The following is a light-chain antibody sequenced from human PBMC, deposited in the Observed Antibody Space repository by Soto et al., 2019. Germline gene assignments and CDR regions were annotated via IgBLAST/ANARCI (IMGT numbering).Light chain of an antibody. CDR1: QSISSS. J-gene: IGKJ1*01. CDR3: QQSFSIPWT. Sequence: DIQMTQSPSSLSASVGDSVTITCRASQSISSSLNWYQQKPGKAPKFLIYAASSLQSGVPSRFSGSGSGTDFTLTISSLQAEDFTTYYCQQSFSIPWTFGQGTKVEIK. CDR2: AAS. V-gene: IGKV1-39*01.